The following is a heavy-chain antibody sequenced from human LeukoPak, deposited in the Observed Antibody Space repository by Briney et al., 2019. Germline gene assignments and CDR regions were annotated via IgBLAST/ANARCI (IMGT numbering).Heavy chain of an antibody. V-gene: IGHV4-59*08. CDR2: IYYSGST. CDR3: ATFGGYYGSGSYYYYFDY. Sequence: PSETLSLTCTVSGVSISSYYWSWIRQPPGKGLEWIGYIYYSGSTNYNPSLKSRVTISVDTSKNQFSLKLSSVTAADTAVYYCATFGGYYGSGSYYYYFDYWGQGTLVTVSS. J-gene: IGHJ4*02. D-gene: IGHD3-10*01. CDR1: GVSISSYY.